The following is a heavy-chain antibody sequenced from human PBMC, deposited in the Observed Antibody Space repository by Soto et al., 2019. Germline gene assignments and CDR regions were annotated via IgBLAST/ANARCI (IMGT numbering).Heavy chain of an antibody. CDR2: ISGTSTYI. V-gene: IGHV3-11*06. J-gene: IGHJ4*02. CDR1: GFTFSDYY. D-gene: IGHD2-15*01. CDR3: ERDVHQVAYD. Sequence: RSVSCAASGFTFSDYYMNWIRQAPGTALEWVSYISGTSTYIDYADSVKSRFTISRDNATTSLYMQMNSVRSEDTAVYYCERDVHQVAYDWGQGTLVTVSS.